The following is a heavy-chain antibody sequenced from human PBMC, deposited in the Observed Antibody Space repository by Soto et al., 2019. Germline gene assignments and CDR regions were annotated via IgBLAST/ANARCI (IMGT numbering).Heavy chain of an antibody. V-gene: IGHV5-51*01. CDR2: IYPGDSDT. CDR1: GYSFTSYW. CDR3: ARRAGGKYEHYGMDV. D-gene: IGHD1-26*01. Sequence: PGESLKISCQGSGYSFTSYWIGWVRQMPGKGLEWMGIIYPGDSDTRYSPSFQGQVTISADKSISTAYLQWSSLKASDTAMYYCARRAGGKYEHYGMDVWGQGTTVTVSS. J-gene: IGHJ6*02.